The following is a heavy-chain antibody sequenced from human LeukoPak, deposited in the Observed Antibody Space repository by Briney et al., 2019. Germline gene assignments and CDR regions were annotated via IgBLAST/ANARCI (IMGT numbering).Heavy chain of an antibody. Sequence: GGSLRLSCAASGFTFSSYAMSWVRQAPGKGLEWVSAISGSGGSTYYADSVKGRFSISREDSKNTLYLQLDSLRAEDTALYYCTLNSGWYGISWGQGTLVTVSS. CDR2: ISGSGGST. D-gene: IGHD6-19*01. J-gene: IGHJ4*02. V-gene: IGHV3-23*01. CDR1: GFTFSSYA. CDR3: TLNSGWYGIS.